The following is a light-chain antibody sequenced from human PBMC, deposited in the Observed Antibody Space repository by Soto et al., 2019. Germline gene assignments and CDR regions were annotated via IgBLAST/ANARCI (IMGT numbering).Light chain of an antibody. CDR1: SSNIGAGYD. CDR2: GNT. J-gene: IGLJ1*01. V-gene: IGLV1-40*01. CDR3: QSHDTSLSGYV. Sequence: QPVLTQPPSVSGAPGQRVTISCTGSSSNIGAGYDVHWYQQLPGTAPKLLIYGNTNRPSGVPDRFSGSKSGTSASLAITGLQGEDDADYYCQSHDTSLSGYVFGTGTKLTVL.